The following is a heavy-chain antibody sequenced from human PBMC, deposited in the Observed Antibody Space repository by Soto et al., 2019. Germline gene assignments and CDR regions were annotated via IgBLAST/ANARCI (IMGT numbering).Heavy chain of an antibody. CDR3: ARGRGYSYGLDP. J-gene: IGHJ5*02. V-gene: IGHV4-30-4*01. Sequence: SETLSLTCTVSGGSISSGDYYWSWIRQPPGEGLEWIGFISYSGTTSYSPSLRSRVAISLDTSKNQFSLSLSSVTAADTAVYYCARGRGYSYGLDPWGQGTLVTVSS. CDR2: ISYSGTT. CDR1: GGSISSGDYY. D-gene: IGHD5-18*01.